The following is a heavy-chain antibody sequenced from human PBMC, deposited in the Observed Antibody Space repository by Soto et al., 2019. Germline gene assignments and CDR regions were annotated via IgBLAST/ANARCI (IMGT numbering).Heavy chain of an antibody. D-gene: IGHD3-10*01. Sequence: LRLSCAASGFTFSSYDMHWVSQATGKGLEWVSAIGTAGDTYYPGSVKGRFTISRENAKNSLYLQMNSLRAGDTAVYYCARGHYGSGSYYKNYYYGMDVWGQGTTVTVSS. CDR1: GFTFSSYD. CDR2: IGTAGDT. J-gene: IGHJ6*02. CDR3: ARGHYGSGSYYKNYYYGMDV. V-gene: IGHV3-13*01.